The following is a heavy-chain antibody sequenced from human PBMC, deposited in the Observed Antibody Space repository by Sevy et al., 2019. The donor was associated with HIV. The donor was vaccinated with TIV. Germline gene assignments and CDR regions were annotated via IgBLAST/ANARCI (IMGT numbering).Heavy chain of an antibody. CDR2: ISGSGTRT. CDR3: AKGGGGHYDPDEIGYYFYYYNMDV. Sequence: GSLRLSCAVSGFSFDSYGMTWVRQAPGKGLEWVSGISGSGTRTYYADSVKGRFSISRDNSKNRVYLQMNSLRSEDTAIYYCAKGGGGHYDPDEIGYYFYYYNMDVWGKGTTVTVSS. J-gene: IGHJ6*03. CDR1: GFSFDSYG. D-gene: IGHD3-22*01. V-gene: IGHV3-23*01.